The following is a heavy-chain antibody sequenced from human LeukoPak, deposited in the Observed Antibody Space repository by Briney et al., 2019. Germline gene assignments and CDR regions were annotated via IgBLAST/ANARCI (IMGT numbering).Heavy chain of an antibody. Sequence: PGGSLRLSCAASGFTFSSYGMHWVRQAPGKGLEWVAVIWYDGSNKYYADSVKGRFTISRDNSKNTLYLQMNSLRAEDTALYYCAAEPSLEAHWGQGTLVTVSS. V-gene: IGHV3-33*03. CDR1: GFTFSSYG. CDR2: IWYDGSNK. CDR3: AAEPSLEAH. J-gene: IGHJ4*02. D-gene: IGHD3-3*01.